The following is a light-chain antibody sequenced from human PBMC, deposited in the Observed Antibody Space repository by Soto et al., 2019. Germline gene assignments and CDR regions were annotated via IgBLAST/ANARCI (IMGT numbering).Light chain of an antibody. V-gene: IGLV2-23*01. CDR1: SSDVGSYNL. CDR2: EGN. Sequence: QSVLTQPASVSGSPGQSITISCTGTSSDVGSYNLVSWYQQHPGKAPKLMIYEGNKRPSQVSNRFSGSKSGNTASLTISGLQAEDEADYYCYSYAGSTTRVFGGGTKLTVL. CDR3: YSYAGSTTRV. J-gene: IGLJ3*02.